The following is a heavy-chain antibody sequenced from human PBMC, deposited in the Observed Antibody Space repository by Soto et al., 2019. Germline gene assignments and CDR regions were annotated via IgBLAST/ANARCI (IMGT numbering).Heavy chain of an antibody. V-gene: IGHV3-23*01. CDR1: GFTFSSYA. CDR3: AKVHTSNYYGSSGYYAMLFDS. J-gene: IGHJ4*02. CDR2: ISGNGAST. Sequence: GSLRLSCEGSGFTFSSYAMSWVRQAPGRGLEWVSGISGNGASTYYADSVKGRFTISRDNSKDTLYLQMNSLTVEDTAVYYCAKVHTSNYYGSSGYYAMLFDSWGQGTLVTVSS. D-gene: IGHD3-22*01.